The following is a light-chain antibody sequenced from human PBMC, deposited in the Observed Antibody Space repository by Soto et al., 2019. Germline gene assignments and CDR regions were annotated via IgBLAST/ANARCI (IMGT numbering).Light chain of an antibody. J-gene: IGKJ1*01. CDR3: QQYGSSGT. CDR1: QSVSRD. V-gene: IGKV3-20*01. Sequence: EIVMSQSPATLSVSPGERATLSCRASQSVSRDLAWYQQKPGQAPRLLIYGASNRATGIPDRFSGSGSGTDFTLTISRLEPEDFAVYYCQQYGSSGTFGQGTKVE. CDR2: GAS.